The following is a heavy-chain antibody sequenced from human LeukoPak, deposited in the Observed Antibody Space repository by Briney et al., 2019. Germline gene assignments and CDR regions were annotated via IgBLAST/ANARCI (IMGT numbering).Heavy chain of an antibody. CDR2: IIPIFGTA. CDR1: GGTFSSYA. J-gene: IGHJ6*03. CDR3: ARDKERWLQSNYYYMDV. D-gene: IGHD5-24*01. Sequence: ASVKVSCKASGGTFSSYAISWVRQAPGQGLEWMGGIIPIFGTANYAQKFQGRVTITADKSTSTAYMELSSLRSEDTAAYYCARDKERWLQSNYYYMDVWGKGTTVTVSS. V-gene: IGHV1-69*06.